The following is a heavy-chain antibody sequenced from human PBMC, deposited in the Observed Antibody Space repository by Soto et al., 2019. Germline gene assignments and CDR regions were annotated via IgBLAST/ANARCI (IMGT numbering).Heavy chain of an antibody. CDR3: ARDFMTTVTTGDGMDV. D-gene: IGHD4-17*01. V-gene: IGHV3-30-3*01. CDR1: GFTFSSYA. J-gene: IGHJ6*02. Sequence: QVQLVESGGGVVQPGRSLRLSFAASGFTFSSYAMHWVRQAPGKGLEWVAVISYDGSNKYYADSVKGRFTISRDNSKNTLYLQMNSLRAEDTAVYYCARDFMTTVTTGDGMDVWGQGTTVTVSS. CDR2: ISYDGSNK.